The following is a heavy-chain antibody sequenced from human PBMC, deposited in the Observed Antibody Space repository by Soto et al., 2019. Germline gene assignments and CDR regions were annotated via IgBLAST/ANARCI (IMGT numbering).Heavy chain of an antibody. V-gene: IGHV4-31*03. CDR1: GGSISSGGYY. D-gene: IGHD4-17*01. Sequence: TLSLTCTVSGGSISSGGYYRSWIRQHPGKGLEWIGYIYYSGSTYYNPSLKSRVTISVDTSKNQFSLKLSSVTAADTAVYYCARKENGYGDYDWFDPWGQGTLVTVSS. CDR2: IYYSGST. J-gene: IGHJ5*02. CDR3: ARKENGYGDYDWFDP.